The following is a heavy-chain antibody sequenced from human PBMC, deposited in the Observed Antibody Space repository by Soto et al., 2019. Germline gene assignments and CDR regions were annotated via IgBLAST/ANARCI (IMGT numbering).Heavy chain of an antibody. D-gene: IGHD2-2*01. V-gene: IGHV3-23*01. CDR2: IGSGVNT. CDR1: RVSCSTYA. J-gene: IGHJ4*02. Sequence: SCLVGRVSCSTYAMNCVQKAPGKGLEWVSCIGSGVNTYYADSVKGRFTISRDNSKNTLYLQMNRLRVEDTAVYYCARPSSTTVVWNGDFASWGQGTLVTVSS. CDR3: ARPSSTTVVWNGDFAS.